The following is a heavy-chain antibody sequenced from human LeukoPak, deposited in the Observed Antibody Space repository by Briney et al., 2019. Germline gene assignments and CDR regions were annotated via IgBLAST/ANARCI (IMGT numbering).Heavy chain of an antibody. Sequence: GGSLRLSCAASGFTFSSYGMHWVRQAPGKGLEWVAVISYDGSNKYYADSVKGRFTISRDNSKNTLYLQMNSPRAEDTAVYYCARHYDSSGNYYFDYWGQGTLVTVSS. J-gene: IGHJ4*02. D-gene: IGHD3-22*01. V-gene: IGHV3-30*03. CDR3: ARHYDSSGNYYFDY. CDR2: ISYDGSNK. CDR1: GFTFSSYG.